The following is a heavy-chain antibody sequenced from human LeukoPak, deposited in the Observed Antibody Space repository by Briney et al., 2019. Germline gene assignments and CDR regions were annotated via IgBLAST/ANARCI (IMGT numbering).Heavy chain of an antibody. CDR2: INPNSGGT. D-gene: IGHD3-22*01. CDR1: GYTFIGDY. J-gene: IGHJ4*02. Sequence: ASVKVSCKSSGYTFIGDYIHWVRQAPGKGLEGMGWINPNSGGTNYAQKFQGRVTMTRDRSISTAYMELSRLRSDDTGVYYCARGGACYDSSGYPSGAYFDYWGQGTLVTVSS. CDR3: ARGGACYDSSGYPSGAYFDY. V-gene: IGHV1-2*02.